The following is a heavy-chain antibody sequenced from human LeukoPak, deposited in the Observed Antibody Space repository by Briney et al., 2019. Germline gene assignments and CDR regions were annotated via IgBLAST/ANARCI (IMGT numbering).Heavy chain of an antibody. Sequence: PSETLSLTCTVSGVSISSGDYYWSWIRQPPGKGLEWIGYIYYSGSTYYNPSLKSRVTISVDTSKNQFSLKLSSVTAADTAVYYCAREGPTYYYDSSGYLGAFDIWGQGTMVTVSS. J-gene: IGHJ3*02. D-gene: IGHD3-22*01. CDR2: IYYSGST. V-gene: IGHV4-30-4*01. CDR1: GVSISSGDYY. CDR3: AREGPTYYYDSSGYLGAFDI.